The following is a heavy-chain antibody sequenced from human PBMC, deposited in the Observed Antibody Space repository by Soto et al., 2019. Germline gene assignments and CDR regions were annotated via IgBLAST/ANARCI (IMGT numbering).Heavy chain of an antibody. CDR2: ISAYTDTP. CDR3: ARVIPGVEAWFDP. D-gene: IGHD2-2*01. J-gene: IGHJ5*02. Sequence: QVQLVQSGAEVKKPGASVKVSCRASGYTFTNFGVTWVRRAPGQGLEWMGWISAYTDTPNYAPKFQGRVTMTIDTSTSTAYMDLRSLTSDDTAVYYCARVIPGVEAWFDPWGQGTLVTVSS. CDR1: GYTFTNFG. V-gene: IGHV1-18*01.